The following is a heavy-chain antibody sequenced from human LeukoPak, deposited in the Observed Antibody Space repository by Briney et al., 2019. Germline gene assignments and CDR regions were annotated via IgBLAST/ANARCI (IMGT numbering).Heavy chain of an antibody. CDR2: ISSSSSYI. J-gene: IGHJ4*02. CDR1: GFTFSSYS. V-gene: IGHV3-21*01. Sequence: PGGSLRLSCAASGFTFSSYSMNWVRQAPGKGLEWVSSISSSSSYIYYADSVKGRFTISRDNAKNSLYLQMNSLRAEDTAVYYCARSDTAEEYYFDYWGQGTLVTVSS. D-gene: IGHD5-18*01. CDR3: ARSDTAEEYYFDY.